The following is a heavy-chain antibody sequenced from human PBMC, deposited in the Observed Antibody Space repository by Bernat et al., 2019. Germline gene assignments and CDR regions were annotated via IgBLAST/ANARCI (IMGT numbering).Heavy chain of an antibody. D-gene: IGHD2-15*01. CDR1: GYTFTSYG. Sequence: QVQLVQSGAEVKKPGASVKVSCKASGYTFTSYGISWVRQAPGQGLEWMGWISAYNGNTNYAQKLQGRVTKTTDTSTSTAYMELRSLRSDDTAVYYCAREGPFRRRSPLVVAAYNWFDPWGQGTLVTVSS. CDR2: ISAYNGNT. V-gene: IGHV1-18*01. CDR3: AREGPFRRRSPLVVAAYNWFDP. J-gene: IGHJ5*02.